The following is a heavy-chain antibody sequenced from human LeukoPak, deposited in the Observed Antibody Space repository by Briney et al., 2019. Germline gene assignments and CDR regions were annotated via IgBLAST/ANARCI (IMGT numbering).Heavy chain of an antibody. CDR3: ARGVPEYYDFWSGYFYYFDY. J-gene: IGHJ4*02. V-gene: IGHV4-59*01. CDR1: GGSISSYY. Sequence: SETLSLTCTVSGGSISSYYWSWIRQPPGKGLEWFGYIYYSGSTNYNPSLKSRVTISVDTSKNQFSLKLTSVTAADTAVYYCARGVPEYYDFWSGYFYYFDYWGQGTLVTVSS. D-gene: IGHD3-3*01. CDR2: IYYSGST.